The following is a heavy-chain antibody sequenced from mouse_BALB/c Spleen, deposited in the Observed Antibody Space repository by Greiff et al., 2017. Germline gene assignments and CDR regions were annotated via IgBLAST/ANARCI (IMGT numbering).Heavy chain of an antibody. Sequence: EVKLMESGGGLVQPGGSMKLSCVASGFTFSNYWMNWVRQSPEKGLEWVAEIRLKSNNYATHYAESVKGRFTISSDDSKSSVYRQMNNLRAEDTGIYYCTRGGNYAMDYWGQGTSVTVSS. CDR1: GFTFSNYW. V-gene: IGHV6-6*02. J-gene: IGHJ4*01. CDR2: IRLKSNNYAT. CDR3: TRGGNYAMDY.